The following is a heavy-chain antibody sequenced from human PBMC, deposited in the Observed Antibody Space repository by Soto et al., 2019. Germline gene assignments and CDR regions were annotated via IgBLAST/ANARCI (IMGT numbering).Heavy chain of an antibody. V-gene: IGHV4-30-2*01. CDR3: ARVPGP. Sequence: QLQLQESGSGLVKPSQTLSLTCAVSVGSIRSGGYSWSWIRQPPGKGLEWIGYIYHSGSTYYNPSLKSRVTISVDRAKNQFALKLSSVTDADKAVYYCARVPGPWGQVTLVTVSS. CDR2: IYHSGST. J-gene: IGHJ5*02. D-gene: IGHD7-27*01. CDR1: VGSIRSGGYS.